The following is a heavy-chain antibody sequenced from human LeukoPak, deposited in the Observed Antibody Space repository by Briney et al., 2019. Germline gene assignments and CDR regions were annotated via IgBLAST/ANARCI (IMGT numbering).Heavy chain of an antibody. CDR3: ARGSVGATFGY. V-gene: IGHV4-59*01. J-gene: IGHJ4*02. D-gene: IGHD1-26*01. CDR1: GGSIWTYY. CDR2: IYYSGST. Sequence: PSETLSLTCTVSGGSIWTYYWSWIRQPPGKGLEWIGYIYYSGSTNYNPSLKSRVTISVDTSKNQFSLKLSSVTAADTAVYYCARGSVGATFGYWGQGTLVTVSS.